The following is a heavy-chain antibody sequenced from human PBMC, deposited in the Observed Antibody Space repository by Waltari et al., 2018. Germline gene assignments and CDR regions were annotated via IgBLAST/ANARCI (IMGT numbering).Heavy chain of an antibody. CDR2: FITILASA. Sequence: QVQLVQSGAELKKPGSSVKVSCKASGGTFSSYTIYWVRQAPGQGLEWMGRFITILASANYAQKCQGRGTITVDKSTSTAYMELSSLRSDDTAVYYCARGDTAMVGDAFDIWGQGTMVTVSS. V-gene: IGHV1-69*08. CDR1: GGTFSSYT. CDR3: ARGDTAMVGDAFDI. D-gene: IGHD5-18*01. J-gene: IGHJ3*02.